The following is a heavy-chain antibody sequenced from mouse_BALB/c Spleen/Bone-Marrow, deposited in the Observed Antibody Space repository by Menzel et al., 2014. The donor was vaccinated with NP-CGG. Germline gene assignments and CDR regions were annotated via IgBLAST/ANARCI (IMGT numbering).Heavy chain of an antibody. D-gene: IGHD2-4*01. CDR3: ARGYYDYDLDY. V-gene: IGHV14-3*02. CDR2: IDPANGNT. J-gene: IGHJ2*01. Sequence: EVQLKQSGAELVKLGASVKLSCTASGSNIKDTYMHWVKQRPEQGLEWIGRIDPANGNTKYDPKFQGKATITADTSSNTAYLQLSSLTSEDTAVYYCARGYYDYDLDYWGQGTTLTVSS. CDR1: GSNIKDTY.